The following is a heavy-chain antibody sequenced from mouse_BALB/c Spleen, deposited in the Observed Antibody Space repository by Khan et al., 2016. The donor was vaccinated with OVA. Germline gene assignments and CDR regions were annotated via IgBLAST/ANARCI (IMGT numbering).Heavy chain of an antibody. D-gene: IGHD1-1*01. Sequence: MQLKESGPELVKPGASVKISCKASGYSFTGYFMNWVMQSHGKSLEWIGRINPHIGETFYNQKFKGKATLTVDESSSTVHMELRSLASEDSAVYYCARKNGSDFDYWGQGTTLTVSS. CDR3: ARKNGSDFDY. J-gene: IGHJ2*01. CDR2: INPHIGET. V-gene: IGHV1-20*02. CDR1: GYSFTGYF.